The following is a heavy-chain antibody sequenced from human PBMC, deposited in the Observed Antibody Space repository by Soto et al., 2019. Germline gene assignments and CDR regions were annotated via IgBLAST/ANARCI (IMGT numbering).Heavy chain of an antibody. D-gene: IGHD3-10*01. CDR2: ISGSGGST. CDR1: GFTFSSYA. J-gene: IGHJ6*01. CDR3: ARGGGQEYYYYYYGMQV. V-gene: IGHV3-23*01. Sequence: VGSLRLSCAASGFTFSSYAMSCVRHAPGKGLEWVSAISGSGGSTYYADSVKGRFTISRDNSKNTLYLQMNSLRAEDTAVYYCARGGGQEYYYYYYGMQVWGQGTTVTVSS.